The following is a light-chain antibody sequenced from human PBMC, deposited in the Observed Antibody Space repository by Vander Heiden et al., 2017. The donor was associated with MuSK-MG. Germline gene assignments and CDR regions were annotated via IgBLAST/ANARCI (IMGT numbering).Light chain of an antibody. J-gene: IGLJ2*01. Sequence: QSSLTQPASLSGSPGQSITISCPGTSSDVGGYNYVSWYQQHPGKAPKRIIYDVSNRPSGVSNRFSGSKSGNTASLTISGLQAEDETDYYCSSYTSSSTVVFGGGTKLTVL. V-gene: IGLV2-14*03. CDR2: DVS. CDR3: SSYTSSSTVV. CDR1: SSDVGGYNY.